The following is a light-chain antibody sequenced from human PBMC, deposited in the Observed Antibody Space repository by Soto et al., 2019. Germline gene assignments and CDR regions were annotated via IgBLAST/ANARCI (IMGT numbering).Light chain of an antibody. V-gene: IGKV3-15*01. CDR3: QHYHGWPIT. CDR2: GAS. CDR1: QSVSSN. J-gene: IGKJ5*01. Sequence: EKVMTQSPATLSVSPGERATLSCRASQSVSSNLAWYQQKPGQAPRLLIYGASNRATDIPGRFSGSGSGTEFTLTISSLQSEDFAVYYCQHYHGWPITFGQGTRLEIK.